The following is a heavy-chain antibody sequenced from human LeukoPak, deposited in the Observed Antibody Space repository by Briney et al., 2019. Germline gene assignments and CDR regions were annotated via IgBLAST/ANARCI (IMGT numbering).Heavy chain of an antibody. CDR3: ARDRGPYDFWSGYDRREVDP. Sequence: SETLSLTCTVSGGSISSYYWSWIRQPPGKGLEWIGEINHSGSTNYNPSLKSRVTISVDTSKNQFSLKLSSVTAADTAVYYCARDRGPYDFWSGYDRREVDPWGQGTLVTVSS. CDR2: INHSGST. V-gene: IGHV4-34*01. CDR1: GGSISSYY. J-gene: IGHJ5*02. D-gene: IGHD3-3*01.